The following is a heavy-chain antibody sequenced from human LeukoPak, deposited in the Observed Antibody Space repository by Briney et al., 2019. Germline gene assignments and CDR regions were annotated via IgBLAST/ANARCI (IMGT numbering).Heavy chain of an antibody. CDR1: GASISGSGYY. CDR3: ARAPLGYCSSTSCRSYYYYYYMDV. D-gene: IGHD2-2*01. CDR2: IYTSGST. J-gene: IGHJ6*03. Sequence: PSETLSLTCAVSGASISGSGYYLGWIRQPAGKGLEWIGRIYTSGSTNYNPSLKSRVTISVDTSKNQFSLKLSSVTAADTAVYYCARAPLGYCSSTSCRSYYYYYYMDVWGKGTTVTISS. V-gene: IGHV4-61*02.